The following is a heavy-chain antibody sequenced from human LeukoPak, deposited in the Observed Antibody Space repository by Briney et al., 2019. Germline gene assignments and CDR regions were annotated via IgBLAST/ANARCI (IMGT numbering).Heavy chain of an antibody. J-gene: IGHJ4*02. V-gene: IGHV3-23*01. CDR1: GLTCTSYA. CDR2: ARASGGIT. D-gene: IGHD6-13*01. Sequence: QPGGSLLLSSVTFGLTCTSYAMSWVRQAPGKGLESVSTARASGGITYYADSVKGRFTISRDISKNTLHLQMTSLRAEDTAVYYCAKVMASAGTCFYDYWGQGTLVTVSS. CDR3: AKVMASAGTCFYDY.